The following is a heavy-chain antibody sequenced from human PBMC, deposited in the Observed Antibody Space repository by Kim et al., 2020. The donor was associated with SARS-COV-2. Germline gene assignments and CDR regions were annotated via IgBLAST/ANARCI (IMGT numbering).Heavy chain of an antibody. D-gene: IGHD3-10*01. J-gene: IGHJ6*02. CDR2: IWYDGSNK. Sequence: GGSLRLSCAASGFTFSSYGMHWVRQAPGKGLEWVAVIWYDGSNKYYADSVKGRFTISRDNSKNTLYLQMNSLRAEDTAVYYCAKEYGSRSYSDYYYYGMDVWGQGTTVTVSS. CDR1: GFTFSSYG. V-gene: IGHV3-33*06. CDR3: AKEYGSRSYSDYYYYGMDV.